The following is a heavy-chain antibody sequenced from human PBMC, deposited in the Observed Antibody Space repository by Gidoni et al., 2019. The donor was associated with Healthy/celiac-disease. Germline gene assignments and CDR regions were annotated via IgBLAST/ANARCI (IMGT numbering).Heavy chain of an antibody. V-gene: IGHV4-30-4*01. J-gene: IGHJ3*02. CDR3: ARVWGSPYVAITMIRDDAFDI. CDR2: IYYSGST. D-gene: IGHD3-22*01. CDR1: GGSISSGDYY. Sequence: QVQLQESGPGLVTPSQTLSLTCTVSGGSISSGDYYWSWIRQPPGKGLEWIGYIYYSGSTYYNPALKSRVTISVDTSKNQCSLKLSSVTAADTAVYYCARVWGSPYVAITMIRDDAFDIWGQGTMVTVSS.